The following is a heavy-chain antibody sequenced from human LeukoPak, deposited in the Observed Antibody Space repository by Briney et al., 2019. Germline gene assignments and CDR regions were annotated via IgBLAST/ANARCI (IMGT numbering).Heavy chain of an antibody. CDR1: GNILNTYW. CDR3: ARALRRTRLDAFDI. V-gene: IGHV5-51*01. D-gene: IGHD6-19*01. Sequence: GDSLKISCQVSGNILNTYWIGWVRQMPGKGLEWMGIIYLGDSDTTYSPSFRGQVTISADKSTNTAYVQWRRLKASDTAIYYCARALRRTRLDAFDIWGQGTLVTVSS. J-gene: IGHJ3*02. CDR2: IYLGDSDT.